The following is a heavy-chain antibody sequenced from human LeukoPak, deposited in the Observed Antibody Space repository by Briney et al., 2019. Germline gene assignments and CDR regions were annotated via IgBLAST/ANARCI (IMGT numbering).Heavy chain of an antibody. CDR3: ARDRFLDMYYFDY. D-gene: IGHD3-3*01. V-gene: IGHV4-61*02. CDR2: IYTSGST. J-gene: IGHJ4*02. Sequence: SETLSLTCTVSGGSISNGSYYWSWIRQPAGKGLEWIGRIYTSGSTNYNPSLKSRVTISVDTSKNQFSLKLSSMTAADTAVYYCARDRFLDMYYFDYWGQGTLVTVSS. CDR1: GGSISNGSYY.